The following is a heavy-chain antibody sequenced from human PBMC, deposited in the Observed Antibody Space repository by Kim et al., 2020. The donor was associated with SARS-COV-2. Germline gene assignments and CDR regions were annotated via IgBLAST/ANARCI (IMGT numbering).Heavy chain of an antibody. Sequence: GGSLRLSCAASGFTFSSYGMHWVRQAPGKGLEWVAVISYDGSNKYYADSVKGRFTISRDNSKNTLYLQMNSLRAEDTAVYYCAKGILRRKSRVGATKDYWGQGTLVTVSS. CDR2: ISYDGSNK. D-gene: IGHD1-26*01. CDR1: GFTFSSYG. CDR3: AKGILRRKSRVGATKDY. V-gene: IGHV3-30*18. J-gene: IGHJ4*02.